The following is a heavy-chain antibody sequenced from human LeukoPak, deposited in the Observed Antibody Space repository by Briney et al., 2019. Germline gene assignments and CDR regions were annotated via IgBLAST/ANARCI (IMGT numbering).Heavy chain of an antibody. Sequence: GGSLRLSCEASGFTFRNHAMNWVRQTPKKGLEWVSTISGSGTTTYYADSVKGRFTISRDNSKNTMDLQMSNLRAEDTAIYYCARDSKAYCGGDCFPDAFDIWGQGTKVIVSS. V-gene: IGHV3-23*01. CDR2: ISGSGTTT. CDR1: GFTFRNHA. CDR3: ARDSKAYCGGDCFPDAFDI. J-gene: IGHJ3*02. D-gene: IGHD2-21*02.